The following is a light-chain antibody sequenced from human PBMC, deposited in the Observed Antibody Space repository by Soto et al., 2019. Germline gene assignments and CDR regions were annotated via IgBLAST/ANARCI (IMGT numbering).Light chain of an antibody. CDR2: AAS. Sequence: GDRVTVTCRASQSISTYLDWYQQTPGKAPKLLIYAASSLQSGVPSRFSGSGSGTDFTLTISSLHPEDSATYYCQQSYSTPPTFGQGTKVDIK. J-gene: IGKJ1*01. V-gene: IGKV1-39*01. CDR3: QQSYSTPPT. CDR1: QSISTY.